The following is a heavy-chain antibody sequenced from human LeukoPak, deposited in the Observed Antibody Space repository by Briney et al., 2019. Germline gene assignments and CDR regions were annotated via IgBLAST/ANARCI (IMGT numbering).Heavy chain of an antibody. J-gene: IGHJ5*02. Sequence: SSETLSLTCTVSGYSISSGYYWGWIRQPPGKGLEWIGSIYHSGSTYYNPSLKSRVTISVDTSKNQFSLKLSSVTAADTAVYYCARGAYSSSSGWFDPWGQGTLVTVSS. CDR1: GYSISSGYY. CDR3: ARGAYSSSSGWFDP. V-gene: IGHV4-38-2*02. CDR2: IYHSGST. D-gene: IGHD6-6*01.